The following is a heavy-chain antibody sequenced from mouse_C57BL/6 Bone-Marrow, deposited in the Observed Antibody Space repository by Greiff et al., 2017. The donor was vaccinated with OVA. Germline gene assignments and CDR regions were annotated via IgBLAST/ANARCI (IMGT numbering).Heavy chain of an antibody. CDR2: IRNTANGYTT. D-gene: IGHD1-1*01. V-gene: IGHV7-3*01. Sequence: EVQLQESGGGLVQPGGSLSLSCAASGFTFTDYYMSWVRQPPGKALEWLGFIRNTANGYTTEYSASVKGRFTISRENSQSILYLQMNALGAEDSATYYCASLYYGSSYWGQGTLVTVSA. CDR1: GFTFTDYY. CDR3: ASLYYGSSY. J-gene: IGHJ3*01.